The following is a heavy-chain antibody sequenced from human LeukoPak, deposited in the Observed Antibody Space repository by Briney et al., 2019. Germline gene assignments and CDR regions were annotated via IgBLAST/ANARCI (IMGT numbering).Heavy chain of an antibody. CDR1: GGSFSGYY. CDR2: INHSGST. CDR3: ATLWFGEINY. J-gene: IGHJ4*02. D-gene: IGHD3-10*01. Sequence: SETLSLTCAAYGGSFSGYYWSWIRQPPGKGLEWIGEINHSGSTNYNPSLKSRVTISVDTSKNQFSLKLSSVTAADTAVYYCATLWFGEINYWGQGTLVTVSS. V-gene: IGHV4-34*01.